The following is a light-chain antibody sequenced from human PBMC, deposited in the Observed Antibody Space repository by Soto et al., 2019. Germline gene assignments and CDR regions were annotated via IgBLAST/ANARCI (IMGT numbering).Light chain of an antibody. CDR1: QSVGSTY. V-gene: IGKV3-20*01. CDR3: QQYGSSPRIT. CDR2: GAS. J-gene: IGKJ5*01. Sequence: EIVLTHSPGTLSLSPGERATLSCRASQSVGSTYLAWYQHKPGQAPRLLIYGASSRATGIPDRFSGSGSGTDFTLTISRLEPEDFAVYYCQQYGSSPRITFGQGTRLEIK.